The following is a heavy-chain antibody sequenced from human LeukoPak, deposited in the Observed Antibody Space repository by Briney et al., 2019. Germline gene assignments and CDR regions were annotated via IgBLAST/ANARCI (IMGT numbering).Heavy chain of an antibody. CDR3: SKEYIRNHEY. Sequence: GGSLRLSCAASGFTFRNYVMSWVRQAPGKGLEWVSTISGGGGSTYYADSVKGGFTISRDNSKNTVYLKMNTLSADDRSVFFLSKEYIRNHEYCGQETLVTVS. V-gene: IGHV3-23*01. J-gene: IGHJ4*02. CDR2: ISGGGGST. CDR1: GFTFRNYV. D-gene: IGHD1-14*01.